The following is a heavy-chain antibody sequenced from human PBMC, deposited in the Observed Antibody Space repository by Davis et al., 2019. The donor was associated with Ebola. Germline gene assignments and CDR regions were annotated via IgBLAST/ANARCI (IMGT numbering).Heavy chain of an antibody. J-gene: IGHJ5*02. D-gene: IGHD3-22*01. CDR2: IYHSGST. CDR3: ARGSGHYYDSSGAWFDP. Sequence: PSETLSLTCTVSGYSISSGYYWGWIRQPPGKGLEWIGSIYHSGSTYYNPSLKSRVTISVDTSKNQFSLKLSSVTAADTAVYYCARGSGHYYDSSGAWFDPWGQGTLVTVSS. CDR1: GYSISSGYY. V-gene: IGHV4-38-2*02.